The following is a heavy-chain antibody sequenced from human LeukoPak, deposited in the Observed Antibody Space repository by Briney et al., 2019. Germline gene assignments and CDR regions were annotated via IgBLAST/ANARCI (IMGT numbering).Heavy chain of an antibody. CDR1: GGSFSGYY. Sequence: PSETLSLTCAVYGGSFSGYYWSWIRQPPGKGLEWIGEINHSGSTNYNPSLKSRVTISVDTSNNQFSLKVSSVTAADSAVYYCARLTNYGASSVAFDVWGQGTVVTVSS. J-gene: IGHJ3*01. V-gene: IGHV4-34*01. CDR2: INHSGST. D-gene: IGHD4-23*01. CDR3: ARLTNYGASSVAFDV.